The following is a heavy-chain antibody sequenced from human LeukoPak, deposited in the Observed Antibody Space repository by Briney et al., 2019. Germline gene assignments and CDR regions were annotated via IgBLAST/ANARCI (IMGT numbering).Heavy chain of an antibody. Sequence: GGSLRLSCAASGFTFDDYAMHWVRQAPGKGLEWVSGINWNSDRIGYADSVKGRFNISRDNDKKSLYLQMNSLRAEDTALYYCTKGNSGYYSPFDYWGQGTLVTVSS. D-gene: IGHD3-22*01. J-gene: IGHJ4*02. CDR1: GFTFDDYA. V-gene: IGHV3-9*01. CDR3: TKGNSGYYSPFDY. CDR2: INWNSDRI.